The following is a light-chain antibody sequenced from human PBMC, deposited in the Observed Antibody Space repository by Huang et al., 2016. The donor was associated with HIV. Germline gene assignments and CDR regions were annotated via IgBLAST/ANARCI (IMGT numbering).Light chain of an antibody. CDR1: QDIRSN. CDR3: QQSNTFPLT. Sequence: DIQMTQSPSSLSASVGDRVTITCRASQDIRSNLAWFQQTPGKAPKSIIYDASTLQSGVPSKFSGNGYGTDFTLTISSLQPEDIATYYCQQSNTFPLTFGGGTKVEI. CDR2: DAS. V-gene: IGKV1-16*02. J-gene: IGKJ4*01.